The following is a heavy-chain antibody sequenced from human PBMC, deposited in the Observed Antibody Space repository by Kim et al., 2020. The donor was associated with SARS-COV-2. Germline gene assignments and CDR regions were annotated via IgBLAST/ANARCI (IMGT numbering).Heavy chain of an antibody. Sequence: ASVKVSCKVSGYTLTELSMHWVRQAPGKGLEWMGGFDPEDGETIYAQKFQGRVTMTEDTSTDTAYMELSSLRSEDTAVYYCATPSEGSGSYFNYFDYWGHGTLVTVSS. CDR3: ATPSEGSGSYFNYFDY. CDR1: GYTLTELS. J-gene: IGHJ4*01. V-gene: IGHV1-24*01. D-gene: IGHD3-10*01. CDR2: FDPEDGET.